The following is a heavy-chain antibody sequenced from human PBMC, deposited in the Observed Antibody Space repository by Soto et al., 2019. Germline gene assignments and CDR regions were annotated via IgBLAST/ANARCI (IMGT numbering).Heavy chain of an antibody. CDR1: GGSISSGDYY. Sequence: SETLSLTCTVSGGSISSGDYYWSWIRQPPGKGLEWIGYIYYSVSTYYNPSLKSRVTISVDTSKNQFSLKLSSVTAADTAGYYCATYRVWAAAAHRPGEDERWFAPWGQGTMVNVSS. V-gene: IGHV4-30-4*01. D-gene: IGHD6-13*01. CDR3: ATYRVWAAAAHRPGEDERWFAP. CDR2: IYYSVST. J-gene: IGHJ5*02.